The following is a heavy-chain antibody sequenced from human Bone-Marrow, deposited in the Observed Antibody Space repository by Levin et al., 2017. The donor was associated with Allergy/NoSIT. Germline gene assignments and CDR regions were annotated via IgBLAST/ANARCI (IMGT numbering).Heavy chain of an antibody. V-gene: IGHV5-51*01. Sequence: GASVKVSCKPSGYSFTGHWIAWVRHMPGKGLEWMGSIYPSDSDTRYSPSFQGQVTISADKSISTAYLQWSSLKAADTAIYYCARIAGNPYFGMDVWGQGTTVTVSS. CDR3: ARIAGNPYFGMDV. CDR2: IYPSDSDT. CDR1: GYSFTGHW. J-gene: IGHJ6*02.